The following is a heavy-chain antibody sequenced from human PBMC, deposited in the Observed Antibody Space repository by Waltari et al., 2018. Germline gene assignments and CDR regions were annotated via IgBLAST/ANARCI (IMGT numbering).Heavy chain of an antibody. CDR1: GGSISSSSYY. J-gene: IGHJ5*02. V-gene: IGHV4-39*07. Sequence: QLQLQESGPGLVKPSETLSLTCTVSGGSISSSSYYWGWIRQPPGKGLEWIGSIYYSGSTYYNPSLKSRVTISVDTSKNQFSLKLSSVTAADTAVYYCARDCQLVREFDPWGQGTLVTVSS. CDR2: IYYSGST. D-gene: IGHD6-6*01. CDR3: ARDCQLVREFDP.